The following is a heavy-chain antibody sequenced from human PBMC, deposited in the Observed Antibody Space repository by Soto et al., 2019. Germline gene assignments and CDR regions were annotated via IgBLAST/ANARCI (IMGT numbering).Heavy chain of an antibody. CDR2: IYYSGST. D-gene: IGHD2-2*01. CDR3: ARREGYCISTSCYSPFDY. Sequence: SETLSLTCAVSGGSISSSSYYWGWIRQPPGKGLEWIGSIYYSGSTYYNPSLKSRVTISVDTSKNQFSLKLSSVTAADTAVYYCARREGYCISTSCYSPFDYWGQGTLVIVSS. V-gene: IGHV4-39*01. J-gene: IGHJ4*02. CDR1: GGSISSSSYY.